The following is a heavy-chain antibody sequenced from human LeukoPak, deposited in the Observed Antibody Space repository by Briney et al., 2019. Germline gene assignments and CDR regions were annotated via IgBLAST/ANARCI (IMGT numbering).Heavy chain of an antibody. V-gene: IGHV1-18*01. CDR1: GYTFTSYG. Sequence: GASVKVSCKASGYTFTSYGISWVRQAPGQGLEWMGWISAYNGNTNYAQKLQGRVTMTTDTSTSTAYMELRSLRSDDTGVYYCARLQGYSSGWDLGDGYYYYYGMDVWGQGTTVTVSS. CDR3: ARLQGYSSGWDLGDGYYYYYGMDV. D-gene: IGHD6-19*01. CDR2: ISAYNGNT. J-gene: IGHJ6*02.